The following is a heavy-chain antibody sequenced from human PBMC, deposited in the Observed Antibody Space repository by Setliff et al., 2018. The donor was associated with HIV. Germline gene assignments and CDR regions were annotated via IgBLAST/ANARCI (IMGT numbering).Heavy chain of an antibody. J-gene: IGHJ5*02. CDR1: GGSISSGSYY. D-gene: IGHD3-3*01. V-gene: IGHV4-61*09. CDR2: VYTSGST. CDR3: ARELTALYYDSLNWFDP. Sequence: PSETLSLTCTVSGGSISSGSYYWSWIRQPAGKGLEWIGHVYTSGSTNYNPSLKSRVTISVDTSKNQFSLKLSSVTAADTAVYYCARELTALYYDSLNWFDPWGQGTLVTVS.